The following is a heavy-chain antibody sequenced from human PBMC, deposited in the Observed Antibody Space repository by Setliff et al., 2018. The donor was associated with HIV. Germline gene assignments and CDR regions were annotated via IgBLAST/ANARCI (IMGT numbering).Heavy chain of an antibody. D-gene: IGHD1-26*01. Sequence: RGESLKISCKGSGYSFTSYWIGWVRQMPGKGLEWMGIIYPADSDTRYSPSFQGQVTISADKSINTAYLQWSSLKASDTAMYYCARVLVGANDAFDIWGQGTMVTVSS. V-gene: IGHV5-51*01. CDR1: GYSFTSYW. CDR2: IYPADSDT. CDR3: ARVLVGANDAFDI. J-gene: IGHJ3*02.